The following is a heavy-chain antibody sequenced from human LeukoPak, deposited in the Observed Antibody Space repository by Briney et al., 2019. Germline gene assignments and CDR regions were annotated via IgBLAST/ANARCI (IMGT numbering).Heavy chain of an antibody. CDR3: ARHRGYYDSSGYYYPYYFDY. Sequence: SETLSLTCTVSGGSISSSSYYWGWIRQPPGKGLEWIGSIYYSGSTNYNPSLKSRVTISVDTSKNQFSLKLSSVTAADTAVYYCARHRGYYDSSGYYYPYYFDYWGQGTLVTVSS. V-gene: IGHV4-39*01. CDR1: GGSISSSSYY. J-gene: IGHJ4*02. D-gene: IGHD3-22*01. CDR2: IYYSGST.